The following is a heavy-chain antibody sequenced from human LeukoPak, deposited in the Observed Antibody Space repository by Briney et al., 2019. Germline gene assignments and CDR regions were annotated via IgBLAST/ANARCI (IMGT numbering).Heavy chain of an antibody. CDR2: INSDGSST. CDR3: ARALGGYDDY. Sequence: PGGSLRPSCAASGFTFISYWMHWVRQAPGKGLVWVSRINSDGSSTNYADSVKGRFTISRDNAKNTLYLQMNSLRAEDTGVYYCARALGGYDDYWGQGTLVTVSS. V-gene: IGHV3-74*01. CDR1: GFTFISYW. D-gene: IGHD5-12*01. J-gene: IGHJ4*02.